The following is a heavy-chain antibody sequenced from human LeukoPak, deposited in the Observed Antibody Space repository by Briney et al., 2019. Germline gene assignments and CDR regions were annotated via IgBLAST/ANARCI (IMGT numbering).Heavy chain of an antibody. CDR3: ARDRARFLEWSNNWFDP. CDR2: INPNSGGT. V-gene: IGHV1-2*02. D-gene: IGHD3-3*01. CDR1: GYTFTGYY. J-gene: IGHJ5*02. Sequence: ASVKVSCKASGYTFTGYYMNWVRQAPGQGLEWMGWINPNSGGTNYAQKFQGRVTMTRDTSISTAYMELSRLRSDDTAVYYCARDRARFLEWSNNWFDPWGQGTLVTVSS.